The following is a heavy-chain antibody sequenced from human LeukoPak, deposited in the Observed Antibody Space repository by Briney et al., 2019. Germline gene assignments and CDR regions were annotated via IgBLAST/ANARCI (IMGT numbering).Heavy chain of an antibody. V-gene: IGHV1-18*01. CDR1: GYTVTNYD. D-gene: IGHD3-9*01. CDR2: ISAYNGNT. J-gene: IGHJ4*02. Sequence: ASVKVSCKASGYTVTNYDINWVRQAPGQGLEWMGWISAYNGNTNYAQKLQGRVTMTTDTSTSTAYMELRSLRSDDTAVYYCARDRIPTYYDILTGSTDYWGQGTLVTVSS. CDR3: ARDRIPTYYDILTGSTDY.